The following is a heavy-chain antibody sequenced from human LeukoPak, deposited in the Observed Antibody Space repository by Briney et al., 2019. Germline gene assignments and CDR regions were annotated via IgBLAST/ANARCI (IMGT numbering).Heavy chain of an antibody. CDR2: FYYTGIT. CDR1: GGSISGRSYY. CDR3: ARGPVVVDAATHYFDS. V-gene: IGHV4-39*07. Sequence: ASETLSLTCSVSGGSISGRSYYWGWIRQPPGKGLEWIGSFYYTGITYFNPSLRGRVTVSVDTSRQHFSLKLSSVTAADTAVYYCARGPVVVDAATHYFDSWGQGTLVTVSS. D-gene: IGHD2-15*01. J-gene: IGHJ4*02.